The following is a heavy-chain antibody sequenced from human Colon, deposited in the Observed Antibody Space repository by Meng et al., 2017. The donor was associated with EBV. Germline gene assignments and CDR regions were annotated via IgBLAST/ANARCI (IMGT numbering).Heavy chain of an antibody. D-gene: IGHD1-1*01. V-gene: IGHV4-34*01. CDR1: GGSLSGYY. J-gene: IGHJ5*02. CDR3: AKSDWNDLNYFDP. Sequence: QVQLQQWGAGLVKPSETLSLTCGVYGGSLSGYYWSWIRQTPGKGLEWIGEINHSGTINYNPSLRSRVTISVDRSNNQFSLRLSSVTAADTAVYYCAKSDWNDLNYFDPWGQGTLVTVSS. CDR2: INHSGTI.